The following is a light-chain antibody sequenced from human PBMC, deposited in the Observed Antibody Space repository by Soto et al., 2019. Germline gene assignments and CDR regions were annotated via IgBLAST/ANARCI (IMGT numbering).Light chain of an antibody. J-gene: IGKJ2*01. CDR2: GAS. CDR1: QSVSTN. V-gene: IGKV3-15*01. Sequence: EIVMTQSPATLSVSPGDRATVSCRASQSVSTNLAWYQQRPGQAPRLLIYGASTRATGIPARFSGSGSGTEFTLTISSLQSEDFAVYYCHQYNNRPPYTFGQGTQLEI. CDR3: HQYNNRPPYT.